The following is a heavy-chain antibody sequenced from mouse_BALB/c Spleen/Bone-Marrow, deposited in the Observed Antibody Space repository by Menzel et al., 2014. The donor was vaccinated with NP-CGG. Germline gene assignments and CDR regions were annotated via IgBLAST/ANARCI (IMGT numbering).Heavy chain of an antibody. CDR3: GRSYGYDDWFAY. CDR2: INPYNGDT. V-gene: IGHV1-37*01. Sequence: EVMLVESGPGLVKPGASVKIPCKASGYSFTGYSMNWVKQSHGKSLEWIGRINPYNGDTFYNQKFKGKATLTVDKSSSTAHMEHLSLTSEDSAVYYCGRSYGYDDWFAYWGQGTLVTVSA. J-gene: IGHJ3*01. CDR1: GYSFTGYS. D-gene: IGHD2-2*01.